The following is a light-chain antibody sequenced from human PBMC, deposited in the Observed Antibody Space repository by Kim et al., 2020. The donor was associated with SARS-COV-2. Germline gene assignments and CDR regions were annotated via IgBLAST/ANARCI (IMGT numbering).Light chain of an antibody. CDR1: QSVSSSY. Sequence: EIVLTQSPGTLSLSPGERATLSCRASQSVSSSYLAWYQQKPGQAPRLLMYGASSRATGIPDRLSGSGSGTDFTLTISRLEPEDFAVYYCQQYGSSPYTFGQGTKLEI. CDR3: QQYGSSPYT. V-gene: IGKV3-20*01. CDR2: GAS. J-gene: IGKJ2*01.